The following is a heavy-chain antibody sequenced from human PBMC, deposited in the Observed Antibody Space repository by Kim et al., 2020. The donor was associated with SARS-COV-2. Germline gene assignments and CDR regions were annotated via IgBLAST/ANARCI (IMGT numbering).Heavy chain of an antibody. J-gene: IGHJ4*02. CDR2: SH. Sequence: SHNSPPSLRSRVTISLDRSKNQFSLKVNSVTAADTAIYYCARDFWGSLDYWGQGILVAVSS. V-gene: IGHV4-59*01. D-gene: IGHD3-16*01. CDR3: ARDFWGSLDY.